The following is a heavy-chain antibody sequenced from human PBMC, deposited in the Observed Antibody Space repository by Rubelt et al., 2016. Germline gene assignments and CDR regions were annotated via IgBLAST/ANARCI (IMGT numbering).Heavy chain of an antibody. J-gene: IGHJ6*02. CDR2: IYYRGST. Sequence: QVQLQESGPGLVKPSETLSLTCTVSGGSISSYYWSWIRQPPGKGLEWIGYIYYRGSTNYNPSLKSRVTISVDTAKNQFSLKLSSGTAADTAVYYCAREYRTYYGMDVWGQGTTVTVSS. D-gene: IGHD5-12*01. CDR1: GGSISSYY. CDR3: AREYRTYYGMDV. V-gene: IGHV4-59*01.